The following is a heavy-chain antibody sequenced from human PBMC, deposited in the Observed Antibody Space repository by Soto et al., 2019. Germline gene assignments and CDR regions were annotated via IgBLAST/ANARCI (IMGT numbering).Heavy chain of an antibody. CDR1: GGTFTSYD. Sequence: ASVKVSCKASGGTFTSYDINWVRQATGQGLEWMGWMNPNSGNTGYAQKFQGRVTMTRNTSISTAYMELSSLRSEDTAVYYCARAHVTIFGVVIMPHYYYYYGMDVWGQGTTVTVSS. CDR2: MNPNSGNT. V-gene: IGHV1-8*01. J-gene: IGHJ6*02. D-gene: IGHD3-3*01. CDR3: ARAHVTIFGVVIMPHYYYYYGMDV.